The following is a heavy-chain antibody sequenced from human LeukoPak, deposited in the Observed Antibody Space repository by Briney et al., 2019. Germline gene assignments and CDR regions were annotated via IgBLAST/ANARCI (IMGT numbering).Heavy chain of an antibody. D-gene: IGHD6-13*01. CDR3: ARAFDQDLWYSEIDY. CDR2: INPSGGST. J-gene: IGHJ4*02. V-gene: IGHV1-46*01. CDR1: GYTFTSYG. Sequence: ASVKVSCKASGYTFTSYGISWVRQAPGQGLEWMGIINPSGGSTSYAQKFQGRVTMTRDTSTSTVYMELSSLRSEDTAVYYCARAFDQDLWYSEIDYWGQGTLVTVSS.